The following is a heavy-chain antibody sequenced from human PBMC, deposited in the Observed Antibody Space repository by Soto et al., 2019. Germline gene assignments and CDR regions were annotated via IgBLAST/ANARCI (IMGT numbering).Heavy chain of an antibody. J-gene: IGHJ4*01. CDR2: IYWDDDK. CDR3: ARFYETSGSYDSPFDY. D-gene: IGHD3-22*01. Sequence: QITLKESGPTLVKPTQTLTLTCTFSGFSLSTSGVGVGWIRQPPGKALEWLALIYWDDDKRYSPSLINRVTITKDTPKNQVVLTMTNMDPVDTGIFYCARFYETSGSYDSPFDYWGHGTLVTVSS. CDR1: GFSLSTSGVG. V-gene: IGHV2-5*02.